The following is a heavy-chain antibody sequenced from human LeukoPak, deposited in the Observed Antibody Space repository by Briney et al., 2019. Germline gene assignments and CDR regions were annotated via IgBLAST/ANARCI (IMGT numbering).Heavy chain of an antibody. D-gene: IGHD5-18*01. CDR2: ISGSGGST. V-gene: IGHV3-23*01. Sequence: PGGSLRLSCAASGFTFSSYAMSWVRQAPGKGLEWVSAISGSGGSTYYADSVKGRFTISRDNSKNTLYLQMNSLRAEDTAVYYCAKDMSARYIYGPCDYWGQGTLVTVSS. CDR1: GFTFSSYA. J-gene: IGHJ4*02. CDR3: AKDMSARYIYGPCDY.